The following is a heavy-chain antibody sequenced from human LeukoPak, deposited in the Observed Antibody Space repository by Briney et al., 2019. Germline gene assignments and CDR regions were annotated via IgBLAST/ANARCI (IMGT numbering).Heavy chain of an antibody. CDR3: AGHGSGRYYSDY. J-gene: IGHJ4*02. Sequence: GGSLRLSCAASGFTFSSYAMSWVRQAPGKGLEWVSAISGSGGSTYYADSVKGRFTISRDNSKNTLYLQMNSLRAEDTAVYYCAGHGSGRYYSDYWGQGTLVTVSS. D-gene: IGHD3-10*01. CDR1: GFTFSSYA. CDR2: ISGSGGST. V-gene: IGHV3-23*01.